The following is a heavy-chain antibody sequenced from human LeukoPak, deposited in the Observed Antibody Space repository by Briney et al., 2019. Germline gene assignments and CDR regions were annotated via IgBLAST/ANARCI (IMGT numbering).Heavy chain of an antibody. D-gene: IGHD2-2*01. CDR3: ARDVTALDS. CDR2: ISGSGSST. CDR1: GFTFSSYA. V-gene: IGHV3-23*01. J-gene: IGHJ4*02. Sequence: PGGSLRLSCAASGFTFSSYAMTWVRQAPGKGLEWVSAISGSGSSTSYADSVKGRFTISRDNSKNTLYLQMNSLRAEDTAVYYCARDVTALDSWGQGTLVTVSS.